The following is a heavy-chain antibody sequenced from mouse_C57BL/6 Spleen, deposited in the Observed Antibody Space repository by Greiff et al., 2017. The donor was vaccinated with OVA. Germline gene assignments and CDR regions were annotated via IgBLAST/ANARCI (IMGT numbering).Heavy chain of an antibody. V-gene: IGHV1-26*01. CDR1: GYTFTDYY. CDR2: INPNNGGT. CDR3: ARPYRNGPFDV. Sequence: VQLKQSGPELVKPGASVKISCKASGYTFTDYYMNWVKQSHGKSLEWIGDINPNNGGTSYNQKFKGKATLTVDKSSSTAYMELRSLTSEDSAVYYCARPYRNGPFDVWGTGTTVTVSS. J-gene: IGHJ1*03. D-gene: IGHD2-1*01.